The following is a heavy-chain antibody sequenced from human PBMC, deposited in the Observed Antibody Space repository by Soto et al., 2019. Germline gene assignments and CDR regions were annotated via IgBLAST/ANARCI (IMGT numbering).Heavy chain of an antibody. CDR3: ARAGLGAFDI. V-gene: IGHV3-20*04. Sequence: GGSLRLSCAASGFTFSSCAMNWVRQAPGKGLEWVSGINWNGGSTGYADSVKGRFTISRDNAKNSLYLQMNSLRAEDTALYYCARAGLGAFDIWGQGTMVTVSS. J-gene: IGHJ3*02. CDR1: GFTFSSCA. CDR2: INWNGGST.